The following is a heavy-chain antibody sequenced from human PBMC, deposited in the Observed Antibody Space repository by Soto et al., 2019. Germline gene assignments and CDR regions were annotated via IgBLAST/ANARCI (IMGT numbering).Heavy chain of an antibody. Sequence: PGESLKISCKGSGYSFSSYWIGWVRQMPGKGLEWMGIIHPDDSDTRYSPSFQGQVSISVDKSISTAYLQWSSLKASDTAKYYCARRPRAVAGEDYHYAMDVWGQGTTVTVSS. J-gene: IGHJ6*02. CDR1: GYSFSSYW. CDR2: IHPDDSDT. CDR3: ARRPRAVAGEDYHYAMDV. D-gene: IGHD6-19*01. V-gene: IGHV5-51*01.